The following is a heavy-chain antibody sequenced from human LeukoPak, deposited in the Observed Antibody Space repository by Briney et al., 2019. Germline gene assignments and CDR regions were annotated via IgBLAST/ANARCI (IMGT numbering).Heavy chain of an antibody. Sequence: GRSLRLSCAASGFIFSRYGMHWVRQTPGKGLEWVANIKEDGTEKNLVDSVKGRFTISRDNTKNLLFLEMNNLRGDDTAIYYCVRESRPGGAMGLYHNLDYWGQGTLVAVSS. J-gene: IGHJ4*02. V-gene: IGHV3-7*01. D-gene: IGHD1-1*01. CDR1: GFIFSRYG. CDR3: VRESRPGGAMGLYHNLDY. CDR2: IKEDGTEK.